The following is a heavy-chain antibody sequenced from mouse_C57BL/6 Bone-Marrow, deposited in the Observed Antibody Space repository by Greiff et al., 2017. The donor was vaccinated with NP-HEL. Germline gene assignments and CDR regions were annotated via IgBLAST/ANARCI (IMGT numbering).Heavy chain of an antibody. Sequence: EVKLVESGGGLVQPGGSLKLSCAASGFSFSSYAMSWVRQTPEKRLEWVATISDGGSYTYYPDNVKGRFTISRDNAKNNLYLQMSHLKSEDTAMYYCARERLYDGYYEFAYWGQGTLVTVSA. D-gene: IGHD2-3*01. CDR1: GFSFSSYA. CDR2: ISDGGSYT. J-gene: IGHJ3*01. V-gene: IGHV5-4*01. CDR3: ARERLYDGYYEFAY.